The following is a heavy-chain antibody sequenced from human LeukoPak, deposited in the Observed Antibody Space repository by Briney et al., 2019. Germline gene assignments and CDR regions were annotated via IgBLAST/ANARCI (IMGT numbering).Heavy chain of an antibody. Sequence: ASVKVSCKASGYTFTSSGISWVRQAPGQGLEWMGWNSAYNGNTNYAQKLQGRVTMTTDTSTSTAYMELRSLRSEDTAMYYCAREQGNFGVVNTWFDPWGQGTLVTVSS. D-gene: IGHD3-3*01. J-gene: IGHJ5*02. V-gene: IGHV1-18*01. CDR1: GYTFTSSG. CDR3: AREQGNFGVVNTWFDP. CDR2: NSAYNGNT.